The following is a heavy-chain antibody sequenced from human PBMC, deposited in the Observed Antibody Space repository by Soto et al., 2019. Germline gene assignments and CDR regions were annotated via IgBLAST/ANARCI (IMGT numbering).Heavy chain of an antibody. CDR2: ISYDGSNK. V-gene: IGHV3-30-3*01. J-gene: IGHJ6*02. CDR3: AREPTVGDYYGLYV. Sequence: QVQLVESGGGVVQPGRSLRLSCAASGFTFTNYALPWVRQAPGKGLEWVAVISYDGSNKYYADSVKGRFTISRDNSKNTLYLQMNSMRAEDTAVYYCAREPTVGDYYGLYVWGQGTTVNVS. CDR1: GFTFTNYA. D-gene: IGHD4-4*01.